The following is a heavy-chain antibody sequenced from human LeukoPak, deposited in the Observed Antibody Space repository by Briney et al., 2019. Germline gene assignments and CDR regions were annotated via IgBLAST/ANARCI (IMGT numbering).Heavy chain of an antibody. CDR3: ARDPYYGDYVV. J-gene: IGHJ4*02. CDR2: ISSSGSTI. CDR1: GFTFSSYE. V-gene: IGHV3-48*03. Sequence: PGGSLRLSCAASGFTFSSYEMNWVRQAPGRGLEWVSYISSSGSTIYYADSVKGRFTISRDNAKNSLYLQMNSLRAEDTAVYYCARDPYYGDYVVWGQGTLVTVSS. D-gene: IGHD4-17*01.